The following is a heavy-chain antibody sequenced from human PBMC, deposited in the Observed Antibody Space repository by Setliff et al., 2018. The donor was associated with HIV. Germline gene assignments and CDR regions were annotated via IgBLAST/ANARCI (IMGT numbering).Heavy chain of an antibody. V-gene: IGHV5-51*01. CDR1: GYSFTSYW. CDR2: IFPGDSKM. CDR3: ARGIAALTASFDS. J-gene: IGHJ4*02. Sequence: GESLKISCKGSGYSFTSYWIAWVRQQPGKGLEWMGIIFPGDSKMRYSPSFQGRVTLSADKSISTAYLQWSSLQTSDSGMYYCARGIAALTASFDSWGQGSLVTVSS. D-gene: IGHD2-21*02.